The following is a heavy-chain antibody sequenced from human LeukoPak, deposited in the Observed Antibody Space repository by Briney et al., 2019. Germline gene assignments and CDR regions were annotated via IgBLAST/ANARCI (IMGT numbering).Heavy chain of an antibody. V-gene: IGHV3-66*01. CDR3: AREGTGDGSRAFDI. Sequence: GGSLRLSRTASGFTFSNYAMSWVRQTPGKGLEWVSVIYSGGSTYYADSVKGRFTISRDNSKNTLYLQMNSLRAEDTAVYYCAREGTGDGSRAFDIWGQGTMVTVSS. J-gene: IGHJ3*02. D-gene: IGHD7-27*01. CDR2: IYSGGST. CDR1: GFTFSNYA.